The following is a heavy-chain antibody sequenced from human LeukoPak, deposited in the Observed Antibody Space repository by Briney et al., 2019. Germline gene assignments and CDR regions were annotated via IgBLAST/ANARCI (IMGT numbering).Heavy chain of an antibody. CDR3: ARAKKWFDP. Sequence: ASETLSLTCTVSGGSISSYYWSWIRQPPGKGLEWIGYIYHIGSTNYNPSLESRATISVDTSKNQFSLKLSSVTAADTAVYYCARAKKWFDPWGQGTLVTVSS. CDR1: GGSISSYY. V-gene: IGHV4-59*01. CDR2: IYHIGST. J-gene: IGHJ5*02.